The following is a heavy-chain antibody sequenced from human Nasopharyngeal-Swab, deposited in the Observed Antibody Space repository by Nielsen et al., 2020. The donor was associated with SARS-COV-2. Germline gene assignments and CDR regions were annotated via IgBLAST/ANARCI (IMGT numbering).Heavy chain of an antibody. Sequence: GESLKISCAASGFTFSSYAMSWVRQAPGKGLEWVSALSGSGGNTYYADAVKGRFTISRDNSKNTLYLQMNSLRAEDTAVYYCARDPSGSYGDNWFDPWGQGTLVTVSS. J-gene: IGHJ5*02. D-gene: IGHD1-26*01. CDR1: GFTFSSYA. CDR3: ARDPSGSYGDNWFDP. V-gene: IGHV3-23*01. CDR2: LSGSGGNT.